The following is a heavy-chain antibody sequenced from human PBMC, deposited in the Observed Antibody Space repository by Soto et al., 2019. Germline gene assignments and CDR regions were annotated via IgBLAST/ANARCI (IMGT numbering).Heavy chain of an antibody. V-gene: IGHV3-11*05. D-gene: IGHD6-13*01. Sequence: GGSLRLSCGGSGFTFSDYYMTWIRQAPGKGLEWVSYISSSTSHTNYADSVKGRFTISRDNAKNSLFLQMNSLRAEDTAVYYCARGRGAAADYFDFWGQGTLVTVSS. CDR1: GFTFSDYY. J-gene: IGHJ4*02. CDR2: ISSSTSHT. CDR3: ARGRGAAADYFDF.